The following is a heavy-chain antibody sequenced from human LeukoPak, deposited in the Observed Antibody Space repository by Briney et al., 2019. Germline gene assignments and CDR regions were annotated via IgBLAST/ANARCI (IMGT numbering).Heavy chain of an antibody. CDR1: GFTFSSYG. Sequence: QPGGSLRLSCAASGFTFSSYGMHWVRQAPGKGLEWVAVISYDGSNKYYADSVKGRFTISRDNSKNTLYLQMNSLRAEDTAVYYCAKGQGYYFGSSGYYQTEGFGDYWGQGTLVTVSS. V-gene: IGHV3-30*18. CDR2: ISYDGSNK. J-gene: IGHJ4*02. D-gene: IGHD3-22*01. CDR3: AKGQGYYFGSSGYYQTEGFGDY.